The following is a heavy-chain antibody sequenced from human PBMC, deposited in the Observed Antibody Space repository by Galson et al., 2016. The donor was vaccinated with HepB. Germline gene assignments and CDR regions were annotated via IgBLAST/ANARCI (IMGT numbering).Heavy chain of an antibody. CDR3: AKDPGIAVAGTVTYFDS. V-gene: IGHV3-43*01. D-gene: IGHD6-13*01. CDR1: GFTFSDYT. Sequence: SLRLPCAASGFTFSDYTMHWVRQAPGKALEWVSLITWDGGATHYADSVKGRFTVSRDNSRYSLYLHMNSLTTEDTALYYCAKDPGIAVAGTVTYFDSWGQGALVTVSP. CDR2: ITWDGGAT. J-gene: IGHJ4*02.